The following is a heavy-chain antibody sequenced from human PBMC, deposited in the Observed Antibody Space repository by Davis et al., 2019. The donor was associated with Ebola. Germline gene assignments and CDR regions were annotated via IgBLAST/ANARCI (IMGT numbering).Heavy chain of an antibody. Sequence: GESLKISCAASGFTFSNAWMSWVRQAPGKGLEWVGRIKSKTDGGTTDYAAPVKGRFTISRDDSKNTLYLQMNSLKTEDTAVYYCTTRSDVVAATPVVDYWGQGTLVTVSS. V-gene: IGHV3-15*01. CDR1: GFTFSNAW. J-gene: IGHJ4*02. CDR2: IKSKTDGGTT. CDR3: TTRSDVVAATPVVDY. D-gene: IGHD2-15*01.